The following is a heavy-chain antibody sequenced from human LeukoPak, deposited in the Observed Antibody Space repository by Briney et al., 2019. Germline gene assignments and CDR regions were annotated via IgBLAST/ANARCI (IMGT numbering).Heavy chain of an antibody. CDR3: ASGPYYDFWSGYPPSLDY. CDR1: GYTFTSYG. V-gene: IGHV1-18*01. D-gene: IGHD3-3*01. J-gene: IGHJ4*02. CDR2: ISAYNGNT. Sequence: GASVKVSCKASGYTFTSYGISWVRQAPGQGLEWMGWISAYNGNTNYAQKLQGRVTMTTDTSTSTAYMELRSLRSDDTAVYYCASGPYYDFWSGYPPSLDYWGQGTLVTVSS.